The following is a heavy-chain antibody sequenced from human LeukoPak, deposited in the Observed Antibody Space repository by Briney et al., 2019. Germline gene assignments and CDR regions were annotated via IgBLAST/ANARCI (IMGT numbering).Heavy chain of an antibody. CDR3: ARILSKQLVGGYFDY. D-gene: IGHD6-6*01. CDR1: GFSLSTSGMC. V-gene: IGHV2-70*01. Sequence: SGPTLVNPTQTLTLTCTFSGFSLSTSGMCVSWIRQPPGKALEWLALIDWDDDKYYSTSLKTRLTISKDTSKNQVVLTMTNMDPVDTATYYCARILSKQLVGGYFDYWGQGTLDTVSS. CDR2: IDWDDDK. J-gene: IGHJ4*02.